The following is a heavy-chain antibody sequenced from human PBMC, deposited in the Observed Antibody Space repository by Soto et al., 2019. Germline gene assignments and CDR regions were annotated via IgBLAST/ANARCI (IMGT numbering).Heavy chain of an antibody. V-gene: IGHV3-21*01. J-gene: IGHJ5*02. D-gene: IGHD1-1*01. CDR3: ARDRNDPFLSPYNWFEP. Sequence: GGSLRLSCAASGFTFSSYSMNWVRQAPGKGLEWVSSISSSSSYIYYADSVKGRFTISRDNAKNSLYLQMNSLRAEDTAVYYCARDRNDPFLSPYNWFEPWGQGTLVTVSS. CDR1: GFTFSSYS. CDR2: ISSSSSYI.